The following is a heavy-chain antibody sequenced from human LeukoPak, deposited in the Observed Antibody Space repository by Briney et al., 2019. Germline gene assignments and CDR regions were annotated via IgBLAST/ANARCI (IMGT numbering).Heavy chain of an antibody. D-gene: IGHD5-18*01. V-gene: IGHV4-34*01. Sequence: SETLSLTCAVYGGSFSGYYWSWIRQPPGKGLEWIGEINHSGSTNSNPSLKSRVTISVDTSKNQVSLKLRPVTAADTGLYHWARYWVKVWLNWFDPWGQGNLVIVSS. CDR1: GGSFSGYY. CDR3: ARYWVKVWLNWFDP. CDR2: INHSGST. J-gene: IGHJ5*02.